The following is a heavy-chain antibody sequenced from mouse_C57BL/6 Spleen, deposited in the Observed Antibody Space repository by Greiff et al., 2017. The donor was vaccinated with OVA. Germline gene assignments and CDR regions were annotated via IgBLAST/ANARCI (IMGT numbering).Heavy chain of an antibody. Sequence: VQLQQSGPELVKPGASVKISCKASGYAFSSSWMNWVKQRPGKGLEWIGRNYPGDGDTNYNGKFKGKATLTADKSSSTAYMQLSSLTSEDSAVYFCARWGYYFDYWGQGTTLTVSS. CDR1: GYAFSSSW. V-gene: IGHV1-82*01. CDR2: NYPGDGDT. J-gene: IGHJ2*01. CDR3: ARWGYYFDY.